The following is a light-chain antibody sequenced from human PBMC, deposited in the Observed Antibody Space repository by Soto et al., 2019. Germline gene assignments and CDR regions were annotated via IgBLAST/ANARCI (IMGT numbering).Light chain of an antibody. Sequence: IVLTQSPGTLSLSPWERATLSCRASQSLSSNYLAWYQQKPGQAPRLLIYGASSRATGIPDRFSGSGSGTDFTLTISGLEPEDFAVFYCHQCDSSPWKFGQGTKVDIK. V-gene: IGKV3-20*01. J-gene: IGKJ1*01. CDR3: HQCDSSPWK. CDR2: GAS. CDR1: QSLSSNY.